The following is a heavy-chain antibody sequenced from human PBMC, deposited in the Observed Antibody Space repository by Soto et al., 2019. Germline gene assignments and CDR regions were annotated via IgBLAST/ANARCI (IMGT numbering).Heavy chain of an antibody. J-gene: IGHJ4*02. CDR1: GGSISSSSYY. CDR3: ARLQYSGSYYLFDY. D-gene: IGHD1-26*01. V-gene: IGHV4-39*01. Sequence: SETLSLTCTVSGGSISSSSYYWGWIRQPPGKGLEWIGSIYYSGSTYYNPSLKSRVTISVDTSKNQFSLKLSSVTAADTAVYYCARLQYSGSYYLFDYWGQGTLVTVSS. CDR2: IYYSGST.